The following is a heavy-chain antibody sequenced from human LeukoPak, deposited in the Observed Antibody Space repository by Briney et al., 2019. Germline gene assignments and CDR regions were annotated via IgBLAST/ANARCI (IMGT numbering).Heavy chain of an antibody. D-gene: IGHD6-19*01. CDR3: ARDVIAAHSSGWIN. CDR1: GGTFGSYA. J-gene: IGHJ4*02. V-gene: IGHV1-69*13. Sequence: SVKVSCKASGGTFGSYAISWVRQAPGQGLEWMGGIIPIFGTANYAQKFQGRVTITADESTSTAYMELSSLRSEDTAVYYCARDVIAAHSSGWINWGQGTLVTVSS. CDR2: IIPIFGTA.